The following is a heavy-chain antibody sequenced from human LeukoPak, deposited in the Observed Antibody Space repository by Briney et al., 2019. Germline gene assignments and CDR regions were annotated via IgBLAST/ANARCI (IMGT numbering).Heavy chain of an antibody. CDR1: GFTFTSYA. CDR3: ARDRQQHRYYYCFYGMDV. D-gene: IGHD6-13*01. CDR2: IVVGSGNT. J-gene: IGHJ6*02. V-gene: IGHV1-58*02. Sequence: ASVKVSCKASGFTFTSYAIWWVRQDRGQRREWTGWIVVGSGNTNYAQKFQERVTITTDMSTNTAYMELSSLRSEDTAVYYCARDRQQHRYYYCFYGMDVWGQGTTVTVSS.